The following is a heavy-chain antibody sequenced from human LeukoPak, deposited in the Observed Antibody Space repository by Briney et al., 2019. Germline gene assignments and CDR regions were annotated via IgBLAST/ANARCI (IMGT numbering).Heavy chain of an antibody. V-gene: IGHV1-8*03. CDR3: ALVRYFVGY. D-gene: IGHD3-9*01. J-gene: IGHJ4*02. Sequence: ASVKVSCKASGYTFTGYYMHWVRQAPGQGLEWMGWMNPNSGNTGYAQKFQGRVTITRNTSISTAYMELSSLRSEDTAVYYCALVRYFVGYWGQGTLVTVSS. CDR1: GYTFTGYY. CDR2: MNPNSGNT.